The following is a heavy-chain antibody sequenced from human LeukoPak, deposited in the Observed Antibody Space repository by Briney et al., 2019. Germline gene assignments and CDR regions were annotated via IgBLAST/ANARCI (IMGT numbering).Heavy chain of an antibody. CDR1: GYTFTSYG. CDR3: ARSYYDSSGYYYYYFDY. J-gene: IGHJ4*02. CDR2: IIPIFGTA. Sequence: ASVKVSCKASGYTFTSYGISWVRQAPGQGLEWMGGIIPIFGTANYAQKFQGRVTITADESTSTAYMELSSLRSEDTAVYYCARSYYDSSGYYYYYFDYWGQGTLVTVSS. D-gene: IGHD3-22*01. V-gene: IGHV1-69*13.